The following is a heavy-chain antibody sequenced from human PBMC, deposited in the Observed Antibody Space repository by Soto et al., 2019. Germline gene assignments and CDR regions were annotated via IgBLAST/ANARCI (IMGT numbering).Heavy chain of an antibody. V-gene: IGHV4-59*08. J-gene: IGHJ4*02. CDR1: GGSISSYY. CDR2: IYYSGST. Sequence: SETLSLTCTVSGGSISSYYWSWIRQPPGKGLEWIGYIYYSGSTNYNPSLKSRVTISVDTSKNQFSLKLSSVTAADTAVYYCARRYGVYFDYWGQGTLVTVPS. D-gene: IGHD4-17*01. CDR3: ARRYGVYFDY.